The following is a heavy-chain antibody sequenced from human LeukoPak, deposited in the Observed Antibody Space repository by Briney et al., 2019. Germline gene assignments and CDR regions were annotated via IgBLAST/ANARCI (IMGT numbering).Heavy chain of an antibody. Sequence: GGSLRLSCAASGFIFSNYNMNWVRRAPGKGLEWVSYITLSSTTKYYADSVKGRFTISRDSSKNTLYLQMNRLRAEDAAVYYCAKAPVTTCSGAYCYPFDYWGQGTLVTVSS. D-gene: IGHD2-21*01. V-gene: IGHV3-48*01. CDR2: ITLSSTTK. J-gene: IGHJ4*02. CDR3: AKAPVTTCSGAYCYPFDY. CDR1: GFIFSNYN.